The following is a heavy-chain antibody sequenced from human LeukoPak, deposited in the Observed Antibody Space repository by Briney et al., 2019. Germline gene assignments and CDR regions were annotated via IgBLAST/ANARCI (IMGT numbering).Heavy chain of an antibody. CDR3: ASQDGYNLRETYYLDY. J-gene: IGHJ4*02. Sequence: PGGSLRLSCAASGFTFSSYEMNWVRQAPGKGLEWVSYISSSGSTIYYADSVKGRFTISRDNSKNTMFLQMNSLRAEDTAVYYCASQDGYNLRETYYLDYWGQGTLATVSS. V-gene: IGHV3-48*03. CDR1: GFTFSSYE. D-gene: IGHD5-24*01. CDR2: ISSSGSTI.